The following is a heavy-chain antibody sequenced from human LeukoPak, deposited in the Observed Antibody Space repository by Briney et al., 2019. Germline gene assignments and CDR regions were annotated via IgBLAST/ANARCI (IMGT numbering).Heavy chain of an antibody. CDR3: ARVQGQRITIFGVVIDPYYFDY. V-gene: IGHV4-34*01. D-gene: IGHD3-3*01. CDR1: GGSFSGYY. CDR2: LNHSGST. Sequence: KASETLSLTCAVYGGSFSGYYWSWIRQPPGKGLEWIGELNHSGSTNYNPSLKSRVTISVDTSKNQFSLKLSSVTAADTAVYYCARVQGQRITIFGVVIDPYYFDYWGQGTLVTVSS. J-gene: IGHJ4*02.